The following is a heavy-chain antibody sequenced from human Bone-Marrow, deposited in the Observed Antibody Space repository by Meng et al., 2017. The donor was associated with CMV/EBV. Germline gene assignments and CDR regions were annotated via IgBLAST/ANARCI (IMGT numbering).Heavy chain of an antibody. J-gene: IGHJ4*02. V-gene: IGHV4-39*07. CDR3: ARDRSDFWNGYFSD. Sequence: SETLSLTCIVSGGSISSGNYYWGWIRQPPGKGLEWIGSIFYSGTTYYNPSLKSRATMSIDTSKNQLSLKVTSVTAADTAVYYCARDRSDFWNGYFSDWGPGALVTVSS. CDR2: IFYSGTT. D-gene: IGHD3-3*01. CDR1: GGSISSGNYY.